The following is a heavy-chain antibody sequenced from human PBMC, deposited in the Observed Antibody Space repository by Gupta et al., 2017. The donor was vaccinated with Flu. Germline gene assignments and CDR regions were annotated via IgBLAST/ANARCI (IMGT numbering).Heavy chain of an antibody. D-gene: IGHD3-10*01. CDR1: GTSFSNFS. J-gene: IGHJ6*02. Sequence: QGQLVQSGAEGRVRGSSVRVYCKTYGTSFSNFSISWVRPHLGQRCEWMGGIISSFETVGYAQSLKGRVKVAADESKITVSMELSHLRPDDTAVYYCAKDFKGSVVGGVIINTSANYYFHAMDVWGQGTTVTVSS. V-gene: IGHV1-69*19. CDR3: AKDFKGSVVGGVIINTSANYYFHAMDV. CDR2: IISSFETV.